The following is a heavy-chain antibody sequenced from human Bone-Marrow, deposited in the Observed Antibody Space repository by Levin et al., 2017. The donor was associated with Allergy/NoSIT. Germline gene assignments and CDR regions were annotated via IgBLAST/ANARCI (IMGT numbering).Heavy chain of an antibody. CDR1: GFTFSSYW. D-gene: IGHD1-26*01. Sequence: HPGGSLRLSCGASGFTFSSYWMHWVRQAPGKGLVWVSRINSDGSTISYADSVKGRFTISRDNAKNTLYLQMNSLRAEDTAVYYCARDRGIVAGEGAWFDPWGQGALVTVSS. V-gene: IGHV3-74*01. CDR3: ARDRGIVAGEGAWFDP. CDR2: INSDGSTI. J-gene: IGHJ5*02.